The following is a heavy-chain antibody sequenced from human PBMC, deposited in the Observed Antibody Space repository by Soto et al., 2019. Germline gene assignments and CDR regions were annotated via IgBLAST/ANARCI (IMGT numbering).Heavy chain of an antibody. CDR2: ISYDGSNK. J-gene: IGHJ6*02. CDR1: GFTFSSYA. D-gene: IGHD6-13*01. CDR3: ARDHSKGVYRTNYYYYYGMDV. Sequence: PGGSLRLSCAASGFTFSSYAMHWVRQAPGKGLEWVAVISYDGSNKYYADSVKGRFTISRDNSKNTLYLQMNSLRAEDTAVYYCARDHSKGVYRTNYYYYYGMDVWGQGTTVTVSS. V-gene: IGHV3-30-3*01.